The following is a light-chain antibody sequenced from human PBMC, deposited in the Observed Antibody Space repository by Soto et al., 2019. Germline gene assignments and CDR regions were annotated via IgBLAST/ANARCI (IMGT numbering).Light chain of an antibody. V-gene: IGLV1-40*01. CDR2: GNS. Sequence: QSVLTQPPSVSGAPGQRVTISCTGSSSNIGAGYDVHWYQQLPGTAPKLLIYGNSNRPSGVPVRFSGSKSGTSASLAITGLQAEDEADYYCQSYDSSLSGSGVFGTGTKVTVL. J-gene: IGLJ1*01. CDR1: SSNIGAGYD. CDR3: QSYDSSLSGSGV.